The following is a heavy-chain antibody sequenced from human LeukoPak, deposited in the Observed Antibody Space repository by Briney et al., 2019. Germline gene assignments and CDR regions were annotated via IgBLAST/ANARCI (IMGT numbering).Heavy chain of an antibody. J-gene: IGHJ4*02. V-gene: IGHV3-30-3*01. D-gene: IGHD1-26*01. CDR1: GFTFSSYA. CDR3: AREFTSAYSGGSRGL. CDR2: ISYDGSNK. Sequence: GRSLRLSCAASGFTFSSYAMHWVRQAPGKGLEWVAVISYDGSNKYYADSVKGRFTISRDNSKNTLYLQMNSLRAEDTAVYYCAREFTSAYSGGSRGLWGQGTLVTVSS.